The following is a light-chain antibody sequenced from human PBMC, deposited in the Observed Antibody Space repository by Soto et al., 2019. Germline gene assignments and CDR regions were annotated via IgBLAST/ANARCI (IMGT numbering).Light chain of an antibody. CDR3: QQRRVWPLT. CDR2: DSS. Sequence: VLTQSPAILSLSPGERATLSCRASQSVNNYLAWYQQRPGQAPRLLIYDSSNRATGIPARFSASGSGTDFTLTISSLEFEDFAVYYCQQRRVWPLTCGGGTKVEI. J-gene: IGKJ4*01. V-gene: IGKV3-11*01. CDR1: QSVNNY.